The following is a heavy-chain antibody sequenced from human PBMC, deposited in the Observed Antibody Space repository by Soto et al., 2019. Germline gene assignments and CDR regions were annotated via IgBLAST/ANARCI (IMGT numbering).Heavy chain of an antibody. J-gene: IGHJ4*02. CDR1: GGTFSSYA. V-gene: IGHV1-69*01. Sequence: QVQLVQSGAEVKKPGSSVKVSCKASGGTFSSYAISWVRQAPGQGLEWMGGIIPIFGTANYAQKFQGRVTITADESTSTAYMELSSLRSEDTAVYYCARGAKYQLLPPSDYWGKGTLVTVSS. CDR3: ARGAKYQLLPPSDY. D-gene: IGHD2-2*01. CDR2: IIPIFGTA.